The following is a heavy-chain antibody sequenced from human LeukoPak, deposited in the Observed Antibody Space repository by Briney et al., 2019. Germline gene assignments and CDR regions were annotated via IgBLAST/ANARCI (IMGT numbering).Heavy chain of an antibody. D-gene: IGHD4-17*01. J-gene: IGHJ3*02. CDR2: IYYSGST. CDR1: GGSISSSSYY. Sequence: RASETLSLTCTVSGGSISSSSYYWGWIRQPPGKGLEWIGSIYYSGSTYYNPSLKSRVTISVDTSKNQFSLKLSSVTAADTAVYYCASRPVDYGDYDAFDIWGQGTMVTVSS. V-gene: IGHV4-39*01. CDR3: ASRPVDYGDYDAFDI.